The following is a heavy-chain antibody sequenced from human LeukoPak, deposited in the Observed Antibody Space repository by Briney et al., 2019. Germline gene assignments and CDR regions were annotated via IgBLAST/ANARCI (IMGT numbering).Heavy chain of an antibody. J-gene: IGHJ4*02. CDR2: IYYSGST. D-gene: IGHD6-13*01. V-gene: IGHV4-39*01. CDR3: ASEQQLVRLGDY. Sequence: PSQTLSLTCTVSGGSISSGSYYWSWIRQPPGKGLEWIGSIYYSGSTYYNPSLKSRVTISVDTSKNQFSLKLSSVTAADTAVYYCASEQQLVRLGDYWGQGTLVTVSS. CDR1: GGSISSGSYY.